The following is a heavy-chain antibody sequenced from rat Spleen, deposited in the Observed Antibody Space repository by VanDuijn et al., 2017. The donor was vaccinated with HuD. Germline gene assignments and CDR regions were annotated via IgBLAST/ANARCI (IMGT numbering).Heavy chain of an antibody. CDR1: GFTFSDYY. D-gene: IGHD1-1*01. CDR2: ISFDGTST. CDR3: TRLYYSNWFAY. J-gene: IGHJ3*01. V-gene: IGHV5-29*01. Sequence: EVQLVESDGGLVQPGRSLKLSCAATGFTFSDYYMAWVRQTPTKGLEWVATISFDGTSTYYRDPEKGRFTISRDNAKSTLYLQMDSLRSEDTATYYCTRLYYSNWFAYWGQGTLVTVSS.